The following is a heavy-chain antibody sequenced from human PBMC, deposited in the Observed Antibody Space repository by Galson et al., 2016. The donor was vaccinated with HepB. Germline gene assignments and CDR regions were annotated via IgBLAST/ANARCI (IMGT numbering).Heavy chain of an antibody. CDR2: ISSTSRTV. V-gene: IGHV3-48*01. CDR1: GFTFSNYN. D-gene: IGHD3-16*01. J-gene: IGHJ4*02. CDR3: ARGGGFTAWGHDY. Sequence: SLRLSCAASGFTFSNYNINWVRQAPGKGLEWLSYISSTSRTVSYADSVQGRFTISSDSATNSVYLQMNSLRAEDTAVYYCARGGGFTAWGHDYWGQGTLVTVSS.